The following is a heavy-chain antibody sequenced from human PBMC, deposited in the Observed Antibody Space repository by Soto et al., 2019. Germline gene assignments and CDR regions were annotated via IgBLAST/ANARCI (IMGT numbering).Heavy chain of an antibody. D-gene: IGHD2-15*01. CDR1: GYTFTSYA. J-gene: IGHJ6*02. CDR2: INAVNGTA. CDR3: ARDGGPYCSGGSCYAVDYYYGMDV. Sequence: ASVKVSCKASGYTFTSYAMHWVRQAPGQRLEWMGWINAVNGTANYAQKFQGRVTITADESTSTAYMELSSLRSEDTAVYYCARDGGPYCSGGSCYAVDYYYGMDVWGQGTTVTVSS. V-gene: IGHV1-3*01.